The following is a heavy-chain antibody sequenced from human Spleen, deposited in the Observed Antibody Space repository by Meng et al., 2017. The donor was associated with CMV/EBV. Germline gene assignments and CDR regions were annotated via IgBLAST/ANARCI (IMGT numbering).Heavy chain of an antibody. J-gene: IGHJ5*02. CDR3: TKDGAYNRFDP. CDR2: INPDGSTE. D-gene: IGHD3-16*01. V-gene: IGHV3-7*01. CDR1: GITFRSSW. Sequence: GGSLRLSCVGSGITFRSSWMTWVRQSPGKGLEWLANINPDGSTENYVDSVKGRFTISRDNAKSSLYLQMNSLRVEDTAIYYCTKDGAYNRFDPWGQGTLVTVSS.